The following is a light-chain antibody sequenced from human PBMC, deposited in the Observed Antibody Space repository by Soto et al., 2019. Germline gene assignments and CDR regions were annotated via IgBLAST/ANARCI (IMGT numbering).Light chain of an antibody. V-gene: IGKV3-20*01. Sequence: EIALTQSPGTLSLSPGAISTLSCRAVQSVSKSYLAWYQQKTGQAPRLLIYGASSMATGIPDRFSGSGSGTDFTLTISRMEPADFAVYFCQQYGSSPYTFGQGTKLEIK. CDR2: GAS. CDR1: QSVSKSY. J-gene: IGKJ2*01. CDR3: QQYGSSPYT.